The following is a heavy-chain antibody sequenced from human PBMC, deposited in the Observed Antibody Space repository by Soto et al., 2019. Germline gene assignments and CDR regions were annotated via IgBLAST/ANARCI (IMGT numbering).Heavy chain of an antibody. CDR1: EIVFSSYC. V-gene: IGHV3-33*06. J-gene: IGHJ4*02. CDR2: IRVDGSNI. Sequence: VCSLRLSCALSEIVFSSYCMHWVRQAPGKGLEWVAVIRVDGSNIHYADAVKGRFTISRDNSKNTLYPQMNSLRAEDTAVYYCAKWDYQLAPSNRIGVDYWGQRTLVNVST. CDR3: AKWDYQLAPSNRIGVDY. D-gene: IGHD2-2*01.